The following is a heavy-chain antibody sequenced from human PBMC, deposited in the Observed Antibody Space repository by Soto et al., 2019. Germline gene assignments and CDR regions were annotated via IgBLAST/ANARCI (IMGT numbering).Heavy chain of an antibody. CDR2: IKSKTDGGTT. CDR1: GFTFSNAW. CDR3: TTDTTIAVAGTFDY. J-gene: IGHJ4*02. Sequence: EMQLVESGGGLVKPGGSLRLSCAASGFTFSNAWMNWVRQAPGKGLQWVGRIKSKTDGGTTDYAAPVKGRFTISRDDSKNTLYLQMNSLKTEDTAVYYCTTDTTIAVAGTFDYWGQGTLVTVSS. D-gene: IGHD6-19*01. V-gene: IGHV3-15*07.